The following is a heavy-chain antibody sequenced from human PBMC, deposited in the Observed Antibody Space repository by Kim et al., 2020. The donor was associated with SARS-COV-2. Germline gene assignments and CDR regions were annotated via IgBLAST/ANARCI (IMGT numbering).Heavy chain of an antibody. Sequence: GGSLRLSCAASGFTFSSYDMHWVRQATGKGLEWVSAIGTAGDTYYPGSVKVRFTISRENAKNSLYLQMNSLRAGDTAVYYCARTFADCSSTSCYAGIWGMDVWGQGTTVTVSS. CDR3: ARTFADCSSTSCYAGIWGMDV. CDR1: GFTFSSYD. D-gene: IGHD2-2*01. CDR2: IGTAGDT. V-gene: IGHV3-13*04. J-gene: IGHJ6*02.